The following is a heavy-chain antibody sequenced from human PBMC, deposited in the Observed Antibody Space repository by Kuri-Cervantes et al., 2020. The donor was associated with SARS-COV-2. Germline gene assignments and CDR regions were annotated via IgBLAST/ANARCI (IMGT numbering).Heavy chain of an antibody. CDR2: IKRESDGGIT. CDR1: GFTFSNYN. Sequence: GESLKISCAASGFTFSNYNMNWVRQVPGKGLEWVGRIKRESDGGITDYAAPVKGRFTMSRDDSKNTLFLQMDSLKIEDTAIYYCSTVLAVAGNDYWGQGTRVTVAS. J-gene: IGHJ4*02. D-gene: IGHD6-19*01. V-gene: IGHV3-15*07. CDR3: STVLAVAGNDY.